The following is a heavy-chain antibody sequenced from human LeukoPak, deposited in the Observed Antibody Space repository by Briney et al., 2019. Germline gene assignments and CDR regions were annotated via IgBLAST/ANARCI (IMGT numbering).Heavy chain of an antibody. CDR1: GGTFSSYA. V-gene: IGHV1-69*05. J-gene: IGHJ5*02. CDR2: IIPIFGAA. CDR3: ATSPGWFDP. Sequence: ASVKVSCKASGGTFSSYAISWVRQAPGQGLEWMGRIIPIFGAANYAQKFQGRVTITTDESTSTAYMELSSLRSEDTAVYYCATSPGWFDPWGQGTLVTVSS.